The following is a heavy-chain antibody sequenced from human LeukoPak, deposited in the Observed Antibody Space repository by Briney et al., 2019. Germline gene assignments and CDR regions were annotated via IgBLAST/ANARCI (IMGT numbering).Heavy chain of an antibody. V-gene: IGHV1-69*13. CDR3: ARGFGVVTPDRLYYFDY. D-gene: IGHD3-3*01. CDR1: GGTFSSYA. Sequence: SVKVSCKASGGTFSSYAFSWVRQAPGQGLEWMGGIIPIFGTTNYAQKFQGRVTITADESTSTAYMELSSLRSENTAVYYCARGFGVVTPDRLYYFDYWGQGTLVTTSS. J-gene: IGHJ4*02. CDR2: IIPIFGTT.